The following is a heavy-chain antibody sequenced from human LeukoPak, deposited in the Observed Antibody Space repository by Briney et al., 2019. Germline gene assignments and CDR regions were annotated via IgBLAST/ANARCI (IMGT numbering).Heavy chain of an antibody. Sequence: EASVKVSCKASGYTFSAYFIHWVRQAPGQGLEWMGWINPNSGGTNYAQNFQGRVTMTRDTSISTAYMDLSRLTSDDTAVYYCARVVGWFGGDFDSWGQGTLVTVSS. J-gene: IGHJ4*02. V-gene: IGHV1-2*02. D-gene: IGHD3-10*01. CDR3: ARVVGWFGGDFDS. CDR1: GYTFSAYF. CDR2: INPNSGGT.